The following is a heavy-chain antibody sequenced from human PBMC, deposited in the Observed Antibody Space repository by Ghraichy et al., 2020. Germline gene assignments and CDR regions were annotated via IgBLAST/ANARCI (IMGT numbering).Heavy chain of an antibody. J-gene: IGHJ4*02. CDR2: IYNSGST. Sequence: ESLNISCTVSGGSIRTFYWSWIRQPPGKGLEWIGYIYNSGSTSYNPSLKSRVTISVDTSKNQFSLRLSSVTAADTAVYYCARSTGSYYEDDGNIDYWGQGTLVTVSS. V-gene: IGHV4-59*01. CDR1: GGSIRTFY. D-gene: IGHD1-26*01. CDR3: ARSTGSYYEDDGNIDY.